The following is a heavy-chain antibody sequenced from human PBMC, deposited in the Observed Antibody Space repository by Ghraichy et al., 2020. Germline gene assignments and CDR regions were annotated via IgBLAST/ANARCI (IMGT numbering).Heavy chain of an antibody. Sequence: GGSLRLSCAASGFTFRRYWMTWVRQAPGMGLEWVANINQDESEKYYVDSVKGRFTLSRDNAKNSLYLQMNRLRAEDTAVYYCARVGGYHYGSGSFYYDYWGQGTLVTVSS. CDR2: INQDESEK. J-gene: IGHJ4*02. CDR1: GFTFRRYW. CDR3: ARVGGYHYGSGSFYYDY. D-gene: IGHD3-10*01. V-gene: IGHV3-7*01.